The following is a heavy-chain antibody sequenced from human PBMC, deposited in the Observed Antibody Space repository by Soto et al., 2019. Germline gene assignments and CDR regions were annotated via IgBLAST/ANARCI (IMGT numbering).Heavy chain of an antibody. V-gene: IGHV3-21*01. D-gene: IGHD6-6*01. CDR1: GFTFSSYS. J-gene: IGHJ5*02. CDR3: ARPRGLGLYSSSFWFDP. Sequence: NPGGSLRLSCAASGFTFSSYSMNWVRQAPGKGLEWVSSISSSSSYIYYADSVKGRFTISRDNAKNSLYLQMNSLRAEDTAVYYCARPRGLGLYSSSFWFDPWGQGTLVTVSS. CDR2: ISSSSSYI.